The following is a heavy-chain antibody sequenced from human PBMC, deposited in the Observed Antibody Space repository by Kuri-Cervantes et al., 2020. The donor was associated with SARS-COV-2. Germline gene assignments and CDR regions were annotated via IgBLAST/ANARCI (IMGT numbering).Heavy chain of an antibody. V-gene: IGHV4-39*01. D-gene: IGHD3-9*01. CDR3: ARHYAFDRSHK. J-gene: IGHJ4*01. Sequence: SETLSLTCTVSGASISSSTYYWGWIRQSPGKGLEWLGSIYESGDTYYSSSLKSRLSLSVDTSKNQFSLKLTSVTAADTAIYYCARHYAFDRSHKWGHGTQVTVSS. CDR1: GASISSSTYY. CDR2: IYESGDT.